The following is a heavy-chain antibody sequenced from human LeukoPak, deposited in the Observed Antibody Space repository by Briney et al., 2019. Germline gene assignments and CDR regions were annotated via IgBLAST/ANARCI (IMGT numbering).Heavy chain of an antibody. J-gene: IGHJ4*02. CDR1: GFTFSSYS. V-gene: IGHV3-21*01. CDR2: ISSSSSYI. D-gene: IGHD2-15*01. CDR3: ARYKYCSGGSCYGPVDY. Sequence: GGSLRLSCAASGFTFSSYSMNWVRQAPGKGLEWVSSISSSSSYIYYADSVKGRFTISRDNAKNSLYLQMNSLRAEDTAVYYCARYKYCSGGSCYGPVDYWGQGTLVTVSS.